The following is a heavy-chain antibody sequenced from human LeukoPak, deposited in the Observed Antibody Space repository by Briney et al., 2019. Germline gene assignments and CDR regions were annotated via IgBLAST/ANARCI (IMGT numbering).Heavy chain of an antibody. V-gene: IGHV1-18*01. CDR3: ARARPFTVTTPSFDY. Sequence: ASVNVSCKASGYTFINYGVTWVRQAPGQGLEWMGWISASNGNTNYAQKLQGRVTMTTETSTSTAYMELRSLRSDDTAVYYCARARPFTVTTPSFDYWGQGTLVTVSS. J-gene: IGHJ4*02. CDR2: ISASNGNT. D-gene: IGHD4-17*01. CDR1: GYTFINYG.